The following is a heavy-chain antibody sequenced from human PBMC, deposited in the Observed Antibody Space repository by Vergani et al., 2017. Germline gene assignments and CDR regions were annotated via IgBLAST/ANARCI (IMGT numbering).Heavy chain of an antibody. J-gene: IGHJ5*02. V-gene: IGHV1-2*02. CDR3: AREGRNYYGSGSYTPPGFPFDP. CDR1: GYTFIAYK. D-gene: IGHD3-10*01. Sequence: QVQLVQSGAEVKKPGASVKVSCKASGYTFIAYKIHWVRQASGQGLEWMGWIDPNSGGTKYAQQFLGRVTLTRDTSIRTAYMELSSLRSEDTAVYYCAREGRNYYGSGSYTPPGFPFDPWGQGTLVTVSS. CDR2: IDPNSGGT.